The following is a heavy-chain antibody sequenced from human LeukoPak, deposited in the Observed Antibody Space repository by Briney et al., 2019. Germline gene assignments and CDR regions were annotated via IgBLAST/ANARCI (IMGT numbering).Heavy chain of an antibody. CDR1: EFSVSTYG. CDR2: INTIGNKI. Sequence: GGSLRLSCSASEFSVSTYGMNWVRQAPGRGLEWVSSINTIGNKIYYGDSVKGRFTISRDNSKNTLSLQMNNLRVEDTAIHYCAKGRYSSSWAPFDPWGQGTLVTVSS. D-gene: IGHD4-11*01. J-gene: IGHJ5*02. CDR3: AKGRYSSSWAPFDP. V-gene: IGHV3-23*05.